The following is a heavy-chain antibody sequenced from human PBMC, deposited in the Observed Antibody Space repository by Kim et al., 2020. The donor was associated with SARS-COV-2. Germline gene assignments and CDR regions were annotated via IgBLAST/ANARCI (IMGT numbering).Heavy chain of an antibody. CDR3: ARLPHDSSGYVDS. V-gene: IGHV4-39*01. J-gene: IGHJ4*02. D-gene: IGHD3-22*01. CDR2: VYHSGST. Sequence: SETLSLTCTVSGGSISSSFNYWGWIRQPPGKGLEWIGSVYHSGSTYDSPSPKSRVTVSVDTSKNEFYLKVTSVTAADTAVYFCARLPHDSSGYVDSWGQGILVTVSS. CDR1: GGSISSSFNY.